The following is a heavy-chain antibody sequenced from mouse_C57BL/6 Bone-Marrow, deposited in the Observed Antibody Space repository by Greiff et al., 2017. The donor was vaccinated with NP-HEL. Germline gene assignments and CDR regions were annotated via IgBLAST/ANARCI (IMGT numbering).Heavy chain of an antibody. J-gene: IGHJ3*01. V-gene: IGHV5-16*01. CDR1: GFTFSDYY. D-gene: IGHD2-4*01. CDR3: AGYDYDGAWFAY. Sequence: EVKLMESEGGLVQPGSSMKLSCTASGFTFSDYYMAWVRQVPEKGLEWVANINYDGSSTYYLDSLKSRFIISRDNAKNILYLQMSSLKSEDTATYYCAGYDYDGAWFAYWGQGTLVTVSA. CDR2: INYDGSST.